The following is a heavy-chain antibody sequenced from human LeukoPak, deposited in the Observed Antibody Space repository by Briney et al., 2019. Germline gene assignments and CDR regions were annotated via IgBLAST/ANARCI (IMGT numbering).Heavy chain of an antibody. Sequence: SVKVSCKASGGTFSSYAISWVRQAPGQGLEWMGGIIPIFGTANYAQKFQGRVTITADESTSTAYMELSSLRSEDTAVYYCARETPSDCSSTSCPIQHYYYYGMDVWGQGTTVTVSS. V-gene: IGHV1-69*13. CDR3: ARETPSDCSSTSCPIQHYYYYGMDV. J-gene: IGHJ6*02. CDR2: IIPIFGTA. CDR1: GGTFSSYA. D-gene: IGHD2-2*01.